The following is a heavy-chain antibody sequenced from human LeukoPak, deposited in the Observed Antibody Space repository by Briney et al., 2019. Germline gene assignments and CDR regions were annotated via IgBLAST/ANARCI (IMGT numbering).Heavy chain of an antibody. D-gene: IGHD3-22*01. CDR2: INHSGST. Sequence: SETLSLTCAVYGGSLSGYYWNWIRQSPGKGLEWIGEINHSGSTNYNLSLKSRVTISVDTSKNQFSLKLSSVTAADTAVYYCARATFDSRGYYYEGEYWGQGTLVTVSS. CDR1: GGSLSGYY. J-gene: IGHJ4*02. V-gene: IGHV4-34*01. CDR3: ARATFDSRGYYYEGEY.